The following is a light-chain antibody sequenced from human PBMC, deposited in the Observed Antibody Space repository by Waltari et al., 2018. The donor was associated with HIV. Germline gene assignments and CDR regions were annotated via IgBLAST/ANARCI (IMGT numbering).Light chain of an antibody. CDR3: GTWESSPSSGV. Sequence: QSVLTQPPSMSAAPGQKVTISCSGSRSNIGNNYVSWYQQFPGTAPKLLIYENNKRPSGIPDRFSGSKSGTSATLDITGLQTGDEADYDCGTWESSPSSGVFGGGTKLAVL. V-gene: IGLV1-51*02. CDR1: RSNIGNNY. CDR2: ENN. J-gene: IGLJ3*02.